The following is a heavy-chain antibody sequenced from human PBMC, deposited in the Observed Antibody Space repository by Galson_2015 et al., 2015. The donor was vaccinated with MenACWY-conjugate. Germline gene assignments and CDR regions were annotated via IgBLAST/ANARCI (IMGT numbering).Heavy chain of an antibody. CDR3: SRVRGTTGTDS. D-gene: IGHD1-1*01. J-gene: IGHJ4*02. CDR2: ISAYNGNT. V-gene: IGHV1-18*04. CDR1: GYTFTSYG. Sequence: SVKVSCKASGYTFTSYGISWVRQAPGQGLEWMGWISAYNGNTNYAQKFQGRVTMTTDTSTSTAYMGLRSLRSDDTAVYYCSRVRGTTGTDSWGQGTLVSVSS.